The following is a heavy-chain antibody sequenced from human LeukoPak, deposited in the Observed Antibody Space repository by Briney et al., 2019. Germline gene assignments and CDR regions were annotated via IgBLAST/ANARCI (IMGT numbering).Heavy chain of an antibody. Sequence: ASVKVSCKASGYTFTGYYMHWVRQAPGQGLEWMGWINPNSGGTNYAQKFQGRVTMTRDTSISTAYMELSRLRSDDTAVYYCASYLDIVVVPAAMFGGMDVWGQGTTVTVSS. CDR1: GYTFTGYY. D-gene: IGHD2-2*01. CDR2: INPNSGGT. CDR3: ASYLDIVVVPAAMFGGMDV. V-gene: IGHV1-2*02. J-gene: IGHJ6*02.